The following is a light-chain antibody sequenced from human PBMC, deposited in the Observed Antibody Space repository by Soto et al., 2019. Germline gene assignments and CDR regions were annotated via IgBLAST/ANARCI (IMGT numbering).Light chain of an antibody. CDR1: KSSTMY. CDR2: HTS. J-gene: IGKJ1*01. Sequence: DSQMTQSPSYLSAYVADSVTITCRASKSSTMYLNWERTKSGKAPELLSYHTSTLVSGVPPRVTGSGSGTDCTLTITSLQPEDSATDDCQQCYNTPQTFGQGTKVDIK. CDR3: QQCYNTPQT. V-gene: IGKV1-39*01.